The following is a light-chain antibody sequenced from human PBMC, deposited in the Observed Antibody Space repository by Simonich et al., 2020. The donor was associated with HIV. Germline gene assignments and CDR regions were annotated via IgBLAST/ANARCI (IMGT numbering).Light chain of an antibody. Sequence: QSALTQPASVSGSPGQSITISCTGTSSDVNTYNYLSWYQQHPGKAPKLMSYDVTRRPSGVSNRFSCSKSGNTASLTISGLQAEDEAHYYCSSYIISGVFGGGTKLTVL. CDR2: DVT. CDR3: SSYIISGV. J-gene: IGLJ3*02. V-gene: IGLV2-14*01. CDR1: SSDVNTYNY.